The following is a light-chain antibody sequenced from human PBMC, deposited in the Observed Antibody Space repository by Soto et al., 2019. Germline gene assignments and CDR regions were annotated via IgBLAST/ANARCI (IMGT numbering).Light chain of an antibody. J-gene: IGKJ5*01. CDR2: AAS. Sequence: DIQMTQSPSSLSASVGDRVTITCRASQSISSYLNWYQQKPGKAPKLLIYAASSLQSGVPARFSGSGSGTDFTLTISSLEPEDFAVYYCQQRSKVEVTFGQGTRLEIK. V-gene: IGKV1-39*01. CDR1: QSISSY. CDR3: QQRSKVEVT.